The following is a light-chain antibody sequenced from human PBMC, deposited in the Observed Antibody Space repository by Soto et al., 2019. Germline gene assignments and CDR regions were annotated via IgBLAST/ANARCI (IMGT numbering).Light chain of an antibody. Sequence: QSVLTQPPSVSGAPGQRVTISCTGSSSNIGAGYDVHWYQQLPGTAPKLLIYGNSNRPSGVPDRFSGSKSGTSASLAITGVQAEDESDYYCQSYDSSLSGVVFGVGTKLTVL. CDR1: SSNIGAGYD. V-gene: IGLV1-40*01. CDR3: QSYDSSLSGVV. J-gene: IGLJ2*01. CDR2: GNS.